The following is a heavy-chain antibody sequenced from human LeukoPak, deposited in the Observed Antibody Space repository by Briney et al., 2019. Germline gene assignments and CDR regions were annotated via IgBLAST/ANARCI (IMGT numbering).Heavy chain of an antibody. V-gene: IGHV4-59*08. D-gene: IGHD1-1*01. CDR3: ARGNERYARFDF. CDR2: IYYSGSI. CDR1: GGSMISYY. Sequence: PSETLSLTCTVPGGSMISYYWSWIRQPPRKGVEWIGYIYYSGSIKYNPSLQSRVTISIDTSKNQFSLKVNCVTAADTAVYYCARGNERYARFDFWGQGTLVSVSS. J-gene: IGHJ4*02.